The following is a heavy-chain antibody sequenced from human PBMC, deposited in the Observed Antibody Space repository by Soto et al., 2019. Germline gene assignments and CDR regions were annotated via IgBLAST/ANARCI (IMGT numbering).Heavy chain of an antibody. J-gene: IGHJ6*02. CDR1: GYTFTSYG. CDR3: ARSLTTSGGSSVVDYYYYGMDV. D-gene: IGHD2-15*01. Sequence: ASVKVSCKASGYTFTSYGISWVRQAPGQGLEWMGWISAYNGNTNYAQKLQGRVTMTTDTSTSTAYMELRSLRSDDTAVYYCARSLTTSGGSSVVDYYYYGMDVWGQGTTVTVSS. V-gene: IGHV1-18*04. CDR2: ISAYNGNT.